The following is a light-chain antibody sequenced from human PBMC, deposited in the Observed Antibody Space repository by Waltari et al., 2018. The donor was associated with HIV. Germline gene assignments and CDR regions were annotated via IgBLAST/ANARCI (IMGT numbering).Light chain of an antibody. CDR3: QQSYTIPET. V-gene: IGKV1-39*01. CDR2: AAS. Sequence: DIQMTQSPSSLSASVGDRVTITCRASQSISSYLNWYQQKPGKAPKLLIYAASSLQSGVPSRFSGSGSGTDFTLTISSLQPEDFGTYYCQQSYTIPETFGGGTKVEIK. J-gene: IGKJ4*01. CDR1: QSISSY.